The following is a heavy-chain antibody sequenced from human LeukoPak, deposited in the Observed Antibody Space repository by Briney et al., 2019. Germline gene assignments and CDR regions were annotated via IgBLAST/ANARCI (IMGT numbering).Heavy chain of an antibody. J-gene: IGHJ3*02. D-gene: IGHD3-3*01. V-gene: IGHV3-43*02. CDR1: GFAFGGYA. Sequence: PGGSLRLSCAASGFAFGGYAMYWVRQAPGKGLEWVSLISGDSTYTHYADSVRGRFTISRDNSENSLYLQMKSLRTEDTAFYYCVKDNLCPECAFDIWGQGTLVTVSS. CDR2: ISGDSTYT. CDR3: VKDNLCPECAFDI.